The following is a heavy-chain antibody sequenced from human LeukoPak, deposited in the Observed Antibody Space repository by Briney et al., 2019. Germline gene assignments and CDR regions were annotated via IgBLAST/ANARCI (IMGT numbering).Heavy chain of an antibody. V-gene: IGHV3-48*01. CDR3: ARTYDSSGYAFDI. J-gene: IGHJ3*02. CDR2: ISSSSSTI. D-gene: IGHD3-22*01. Sequence: GGSLRLSCAASGFTFSSYSMNWVRQAPGKGLEWVSYISSSSSTIYYADSVEGRFTISRDNAKNSLYLQMNSLRAEDTAVYYCARTYDSSGYAFDIWGQGTVVTVSS. CDR1: GFTFSSYS.